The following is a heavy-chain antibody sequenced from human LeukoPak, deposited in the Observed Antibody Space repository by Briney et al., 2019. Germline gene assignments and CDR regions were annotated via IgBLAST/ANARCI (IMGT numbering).Heavy chain of an antibody. J-gene: IGHJ4*02. V-gene: IGHV3-21*01. CDR2: ISSTSSDI. CDR3: ARDLGYYGSGSYDY. Sequence: PGGSLRLSCAASGFTFSIYSMNWVRQAPGKGLEWVSSISSTSSDIHYAESMKGRFTISRDNAKNSLYLQMNSLRAEDTAVYYCARDLGYYGSGSYDYWGQGTLVTVSS. CDR1: GFTFSIYS. D-gene: IGHD3-10*01.